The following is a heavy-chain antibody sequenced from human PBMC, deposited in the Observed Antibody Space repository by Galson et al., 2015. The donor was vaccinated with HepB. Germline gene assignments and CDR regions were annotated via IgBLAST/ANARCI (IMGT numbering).Heavy chain of an antibody. D-gene: IGHD3-16*01. CDR1: GYTFTGYY. Sequence: SVKVSCKASGYTFTGYYMHWVRQAPGQGLERMGWINPNSGGTNYAQKFQGRVTMTRDTSISTAYMELSRLRSDDTAVYYCARAATGDFWYYFDYWGQGTLVTVSS. CDR2: INPNSGGT. CDR3: ARAATGDFWYYFDY. V-gene: IGHV1-2*02. J-gene: IGHJ4*02.